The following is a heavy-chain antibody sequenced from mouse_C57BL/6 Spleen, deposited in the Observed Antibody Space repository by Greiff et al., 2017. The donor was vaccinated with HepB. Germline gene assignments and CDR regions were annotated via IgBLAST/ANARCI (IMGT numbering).Heavy chain of an antibody. D-gene: IGHD1-1*01. CDR3: ARITTVVADYFVY. Sequence: QVQLQQSGAELARPGASVKLSCKASGYTFTSYGISWVKQRTGQGLEWIGEIYPRSGNTYYNEKFKGKATLTADKSSSTAYMELRSLTSEDSAVYFCARITTVVADYFVYWGQGTTLTVSS. V-gene: IGHV1-81*01. CDR2: IYPRSGNT. J-gene: IGHJ2*01. CDR1: GYTFTSYG.